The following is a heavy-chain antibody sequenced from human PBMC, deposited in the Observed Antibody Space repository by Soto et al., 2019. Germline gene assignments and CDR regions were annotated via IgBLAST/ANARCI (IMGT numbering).Heavy chain of an antibody. CDR2: IIPIFGTA. J-gene: IGHJ4*02. CDR1: GVTFSSYA. D-gene: IGHD3-22*01. V-gene: IGHV1-69*13. CDR3: ARRPLHSSAYYYFDY. Sequence: ASVKVSCRASGVTFSSYAISWVRQAPGQGLEWMGGIIPIFGTANYAQKFQGRVTITADESTGTVYMELINLRSEDTPLSSCARRPLHSSAYYYFDYWSQGTRVTLAS.